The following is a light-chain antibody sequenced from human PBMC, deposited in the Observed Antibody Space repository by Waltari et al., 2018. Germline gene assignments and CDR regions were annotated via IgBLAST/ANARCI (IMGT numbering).Light chain of an antibody. J-gene: IGKJ3*01. V-gene: IGKV1-12*01. CDR2: AAS. CDR1: QDISNW. Sequence: DIKMTQSPPPVSPSVGASAPLTCRARQDISNWLAWYQQKPGKAPKLLICAASSSQTGVPERFSGGGSGTEFTLTISSPRPEDFGTYYCQQARSFPITFGPGTKVDMK. CDR3: QQARSFPIT.